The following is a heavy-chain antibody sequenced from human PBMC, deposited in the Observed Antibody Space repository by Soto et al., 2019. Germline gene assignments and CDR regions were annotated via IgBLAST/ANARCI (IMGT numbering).Heavy chain of an antibody. J-gene: IGHJ4*02. CDR1: GFTFSSYG. Sequence: LRLSCAASGFTFSSYGMHWVRQAPGKGLEWVAVISYDGSNKYYADSVKGRFTISRDNSKNTLYLQMNSLRAEDTAVYYCAKDIQYYDILTGPDYWGQGTLVTVSS. V-gene: IGHV3-30*18. CDR3: AKDIQYYDILTGPDY. D-gene: IGHD3-9*01. CDR2: ISYDGSNK.